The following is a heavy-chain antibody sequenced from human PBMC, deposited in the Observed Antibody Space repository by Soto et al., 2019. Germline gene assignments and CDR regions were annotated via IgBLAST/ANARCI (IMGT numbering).Heavy chain of an antibody. V-gene: IGHV3-30-3*01. CDR2: ISYDGSNK. CDR3: AREGEGLDY. J-gene: IGHJ4*02. Sequence: QVQLVESGGGVVQPGRSLRLSCAASGLTFSSYAMHWVRQAPGKGLEWVADISYDGSNKYYADSVKGRFTISRDNSRNTLYLQMNSLRAADTAVYYCAREGEGLDYWGQGTLVTVSS. D-gene: IGHD3-16*01. CDR1: GLTFSSYA.